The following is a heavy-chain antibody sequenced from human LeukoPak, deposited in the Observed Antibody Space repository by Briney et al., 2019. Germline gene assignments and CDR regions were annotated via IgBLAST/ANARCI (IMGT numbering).Heavy chain of an antibody. J-gene: IGHJ4*02. CDR1: GFPFGTFG. CDR2: ISYDGNNN. Sequence: GGSLRLSCEASGFPFGTFGMHWVRQAPGKGLEWVALISYDGNNNYYGDSVKGRFTISRDNSKDTLYLQMNSLRAEDTAVYYCAKLYYYDSSGPFDCWGQGTLVTVSS. CDR3: AKLYYYDSSGPFDC. D-gene: IGHD3-22*01. V-gene: IGHV3-30*18.